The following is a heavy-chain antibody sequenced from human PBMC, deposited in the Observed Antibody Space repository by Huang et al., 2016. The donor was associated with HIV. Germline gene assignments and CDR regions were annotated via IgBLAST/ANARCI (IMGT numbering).Heavy chain of an antibody. J-gene: IGHJ4*02. CDR1: GFTFSSYA. Sequence: EVLLLESGGGLVQPGGSLRLSCVASGFTFSSYAMSWVRQGQGKGLEWVSGITDGINNRYYAHSVKGRFAVSRDDSTNTLYLQMNSLRAEDTAVYYGAKDADTSGYDVLGPFGSWGQGTLVTVSS. CDR2: ITDGINNR. D-gene: IGHD3-3*01. V-gene: IGHV3-23*01. CDR3: AKDADTSGYDVLGPFGS.